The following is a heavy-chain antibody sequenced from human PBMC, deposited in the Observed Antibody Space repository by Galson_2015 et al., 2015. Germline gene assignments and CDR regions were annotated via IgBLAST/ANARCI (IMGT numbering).Heavy chain of an antibody. J-gene: IGHJ4*02. D-gene: IGHD2-15*01. CDR2: ISSSGSTI. CDR1: GFTFSSYE. Sequence: SLRLSCAASGFTFSSYEMNWVRQAPGKGLEWVSYISSSGSTIYYADSVKGRFTISRDNAKNSLYLQMNSLRAEDTAVYYCARVALAATDYYSRVQRYYFDYWGQGTLVTVSS. V-gene: IGHV3-48*03. CDR3: ARVALAATDYYSRVQRYYFDY.